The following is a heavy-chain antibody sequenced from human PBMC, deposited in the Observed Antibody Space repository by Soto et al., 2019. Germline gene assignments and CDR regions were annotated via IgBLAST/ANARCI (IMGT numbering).Heavy chain of an antibody. J-gene: IGHJ6*02. V-gene: IGHV5-51*01. CDR2: IFPGDAET. CDR1: GYNFATHW. CDR3: ATPGGFGMDV. Sequence: GESPKISCQGSGYNFATHWIGWVRHKAGKGLEWMGIIFPGDAETRYSPSFQGHITISADKSISTAYLRWSSLKASDTGMYYCATPGGFGMDVWGQGTTVTVSS. D-gene: IGHD5-12*01.